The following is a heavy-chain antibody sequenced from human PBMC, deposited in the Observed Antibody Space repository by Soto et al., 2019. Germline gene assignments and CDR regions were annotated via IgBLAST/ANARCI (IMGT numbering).Heavy chain of an antibody. D-gene: IGHD3-16*01. CDR1: GGTFSSYA. CDR2: IIPIFGTA. Sequence: SVKVSCKASGGTFSSYAISWVRQAPGQGLEWMGGIIPIFGTANYAQKFQGRVTITADESTSTAYMELSSLRSEDTAVYYCARERFRGGPIPSGMDVWGQGTTVTVS. V-gene: IGHV1-69*13. J-gene: IGHJ6*02. CDR3: ARERFRGGPIPSGMDV.